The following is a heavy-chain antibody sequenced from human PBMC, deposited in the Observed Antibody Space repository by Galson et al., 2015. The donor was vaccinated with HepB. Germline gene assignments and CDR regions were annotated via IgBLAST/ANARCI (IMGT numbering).Heavy chain of an antibody. V-gene: IGHV3-74*01. J-gene: IGHJ4*02. Sequence: SLRLSCAASGFTSSNYWIHWVRRVPGEGLVWVSRVKSDGGSTDYADSVKGRFTISRDNAKNTLYLQMDSLRAEDTAVYYCARAASANSYGFLGHWGQGTLVTVSS. D-gene: IGHD5-18*01. CDR1: GFTSSNYW. CDR3: ARAASANSYGFLGH. CDR2: VKSDGGST.